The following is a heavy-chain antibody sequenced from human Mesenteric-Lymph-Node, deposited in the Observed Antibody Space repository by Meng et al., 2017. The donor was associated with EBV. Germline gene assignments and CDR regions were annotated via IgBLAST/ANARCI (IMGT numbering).Heavy chain of an antibody. CDR2: INHGGST. CDR1: GGSLSGYY. Sequence: QGQLQQWGAGLLKPSETLSLTCGGYGGSLSGYYWNWIRQPPGKGLEWIGDINHGGSTSYNPSLKSRVTISVDTSKNEFSLKMTSVTAADTAVYYCARDRHFDPWGQGTLVTVSS. V-gene: IGHV4-34*01. CDR3: ARDRHFDP. J-gene: IGHJ5*02.